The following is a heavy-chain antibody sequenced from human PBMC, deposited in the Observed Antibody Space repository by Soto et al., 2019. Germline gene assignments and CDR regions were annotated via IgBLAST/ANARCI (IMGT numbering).Heavy chain of an antibody. D-gene: IGHD3-10*01. Sequence: GASVKVSCKASGYTFTSYYMHWVRQAPGQGLEWMGWINPNSGGTNYAQKFQGWVTMTRDTSISTAYMELSRLRSDDTAVYYCARGKLDYYGSGSYYTNPHYYYGMDAWGQGTTVTVSS. CDR2: INPNSGGT. J-gene: IGHJ6*02. V-gene: IGHV1-2*04. CDR1: GYTFTSYY. CDR3: ARGKLDYYGSGSYYTNPHYYYGMDA.